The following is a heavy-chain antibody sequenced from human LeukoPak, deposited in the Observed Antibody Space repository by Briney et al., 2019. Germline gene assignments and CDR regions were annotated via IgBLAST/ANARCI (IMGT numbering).Heavy chain of an antibody. V-gene: IGHV4-4*02. D-gene: IGHD2-2*02. CDR2: IFHSGST. CDR1: GGSISSQNW. CDR3: AKGDIPNWFDP. Sequence: SETLSLTCAVSGGSISSQNWWSWVRQPPGKGLEWIGGIFHSGSTHYNPSLKSRVTISVDKSKNQFSLNLSSVTAADTAVYYCAKGDIPNWFDPWGQGTLVTVSS. J-gene: IGHJ5*02.